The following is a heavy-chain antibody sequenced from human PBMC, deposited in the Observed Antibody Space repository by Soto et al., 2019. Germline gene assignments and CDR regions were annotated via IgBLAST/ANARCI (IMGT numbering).Heavy chain of an antibody. CDR3: ASQVGIPNNRVGVV. V-gene: IGHV4-34*01. Sequence: QLQLQQWGAGLLKPSEPLSLTCAVYGGPFNNYYWSWIRQSPTKGLEWIGEINHTGSTNYNPPLKSRVTISIDPSKKQISLKLSSVTAADTAVYYCASQVGIPNNRVGVVWGQGTLVTVSS. D-gene: IGHD2-21*01. J-gene: IGHJ1*01. CDR2: INHTGST. CDR1: GGPFNNYY.